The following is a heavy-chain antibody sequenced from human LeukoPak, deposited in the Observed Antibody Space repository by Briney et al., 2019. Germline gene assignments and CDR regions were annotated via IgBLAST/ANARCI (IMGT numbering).Heavy chain of an antibody. Sequence: PSETLSLTCTVSGGSISSSYWSWIRQPPGKGLEWIGNIQYTGSTNYNPSLKSRVIISLDTSKTQFSLKVSSVTAADTAVYYCAGPGIAAAIWGQGTMVTVSS. CDR1: GGSISSSY. V-gene: IGHV4-59*01. CDR2: IQYTGST. CDR3: AGPGIAAAI. D-gene: IGHD6-13*01. J-gene: IGHJ3*02.